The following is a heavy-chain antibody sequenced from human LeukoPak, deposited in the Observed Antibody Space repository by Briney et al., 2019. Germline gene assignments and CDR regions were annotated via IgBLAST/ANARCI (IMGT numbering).Heavy chain of an antibody. Sequence: PGGSLRLSCAASGFTFSSYAMSWVRQAPGKGLEWVSGITGSGDTTFYADSVKGRFTISRDNSENTLYLQMDSLRAEDTALYYCAKDYSNIPVPANPLFDYWGQGTLVTVSS. CDR3: AKDYSNIPVPANPLFDY. J-gene: IGHJ4*02. CDR2: ITGSGDTT. V-gene: IGHV3-23*01. CDR1: GFTFSSYA. D-gene: IGHD2-2*01.